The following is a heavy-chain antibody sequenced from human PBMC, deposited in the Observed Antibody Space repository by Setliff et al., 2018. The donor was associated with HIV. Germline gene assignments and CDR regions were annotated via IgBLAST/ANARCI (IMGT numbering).Heavy chain of an antibody. Sequence: WVRQPPGKGLEWIGSIYYSGSTYYNPSLKSRITISIDTSKNQFSLRLSSVTAADTAVYYCARQYYDYVWGTYRSQYYFDNWGQGTLVTVSS. CDR2: IYYSGST. CDR3: ARQYYDYVWGTYRSQYYFDN. V-gene: IGHV4-39*07. J-gene: IGHJ4*02. D-gene: IGHD3-16*02.